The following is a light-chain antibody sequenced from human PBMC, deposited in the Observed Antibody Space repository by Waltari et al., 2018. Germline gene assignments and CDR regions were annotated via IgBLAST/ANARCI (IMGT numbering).Light chain of an antibody. Sequence: AIRITQSPSSLSASTGDRVTITCRASQGISSYLAWYQQKPGKAPKLLIYAASTLKSGVQSRFSGSGSGTDFTLTISCLQSEDFATYYCQQYYSYPRAFGGGTKVEIK. V-gene: IGKV1-8*01. J-gene: IGKJ4*01. CDR1: QGISSY. CDR2: AAS. CDR3: QQYYSYPRA.